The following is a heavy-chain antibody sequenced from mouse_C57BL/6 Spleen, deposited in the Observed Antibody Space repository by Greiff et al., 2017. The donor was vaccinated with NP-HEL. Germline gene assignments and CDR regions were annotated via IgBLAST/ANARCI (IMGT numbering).Heavy chain of an antibody. Sequence: VQLQQSVAELVRPGASVKLSCTASGFNIKNTYMHWVKQRPEQCLEWIGRIDPANGNTKYAPKFQGKATITADTSSNTAYLQRSSLTSEDTAIYYCARDYGSSNWYFDVWGTGTTVTVSS. CDR1: GFNIKNTY. V-gene: IGHV14-3*01. J-gene: IGHJ1*03. D-gene: IGHD1-1*01. CDR2: IDPANGNT. CDR3: ARDYGSSNWYFDV.